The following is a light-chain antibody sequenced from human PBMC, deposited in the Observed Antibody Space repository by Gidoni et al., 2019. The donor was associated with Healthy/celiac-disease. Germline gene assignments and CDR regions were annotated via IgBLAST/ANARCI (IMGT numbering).Light chain of an antibody. CDR2: GKN. V-gene: IGLV3-19*01. Sequence: SSELTPDPAVSVALGQTVRITCQGDSLRSYYASWYQQKPGQAPVLVIYGKNNRPSGIPDRFSGSSSGNTASLTITGAQAEDEADYYCNSRDSSGNPVVFGGGTKLTVL. J-gene: IGLJ2*01. CDR1: SLRSYY. CDR3: NSRDSSGNPVV.